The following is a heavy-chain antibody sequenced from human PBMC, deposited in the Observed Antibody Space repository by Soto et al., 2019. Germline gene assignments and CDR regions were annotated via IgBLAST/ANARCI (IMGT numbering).Heavy chain of an antibody. CDR3: ARDVFGPGTEKFDP. CDR1: GGSISSGGYY. Sequence: PSETLSLTCTVSGGSISSGGYYWSWIRQHPGKGLEWIGYIYYSGSTYYNPSLKSRVTISVDTSKNQFSLKLSSVTAADTAVYYCARDVFGPGTEKFDPGGQETLVTFS. CDR2: IYYSGST. V-gene: IGHV4-31*03. J-gene: IGHJ5*02. D-gene: IGHD1-7*01.